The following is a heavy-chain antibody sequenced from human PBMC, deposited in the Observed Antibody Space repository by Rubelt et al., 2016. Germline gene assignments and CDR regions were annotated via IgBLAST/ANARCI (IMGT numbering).Heavy chain of an antibody. J-gene: IGHJ3*02. CDR1: GCTFTSYG. Sequence: QVQLVQSGAEVKKPGASVKVSCKASGCTFTSYGISWVRQAPGQGLEWMGWISAYNGNTNYAQKLQSRGTMTTDTSTSTAYMELRSLRSDDTAVYYCARRDGYNWDDAFDIWGQGTMVTVSS. CDR3: ARRDGYNWDDAFDI. V-gene: IGHV1-18*01. CDR2: ISAYNGNT. D-gene: IGHD5-24*01.